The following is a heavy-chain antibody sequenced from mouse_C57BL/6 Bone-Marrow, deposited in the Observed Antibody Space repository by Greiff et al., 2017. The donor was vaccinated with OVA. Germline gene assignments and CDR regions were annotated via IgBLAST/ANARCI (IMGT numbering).Heavy chain of an antibody. D-gene: IGHD1-1*01. CDR2: IYPGDGDT. CDR1: GYAFSSSW. J-gene: IGHJ2*01. CDR3: YYGSSYDDY. Sequence: VKVVESGPELVKPGASVKISCKASGYAFSSSWMNWVKQRPGKGLEWIGRIYPGDGDTNYNGKFKGKATLTAVKSSSTAYMQLSSLTSEDSAVYFCYYGSSYDDYWGQGTTLTVSS. V-gene: IGHV1-82*01.